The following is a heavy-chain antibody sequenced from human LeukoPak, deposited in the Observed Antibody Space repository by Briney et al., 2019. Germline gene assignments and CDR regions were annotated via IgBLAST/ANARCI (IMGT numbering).Heavy chain of an antibody. V-gene: IGHV4-31*03. CDR1: GGSISSGGYY. D-gene: IGHD3-10*01. Sequence: TLSLTCTVSGGSISSGGYYWSWIRQHPGKGLEWIGYIYYSGSTYYNPSLKSRVTISVDTSKNQFSLKLSSVTAADTAVYYCARGVLLWFGELRYYFDYWGQGTLVTVSS. CDR3: ARGVLLWFGELRYYFDY. CDR2: IYYSGST. J-gene: IGHJ4*02.